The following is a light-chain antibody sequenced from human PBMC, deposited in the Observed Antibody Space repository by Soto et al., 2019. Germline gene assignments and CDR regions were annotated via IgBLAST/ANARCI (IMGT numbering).Light chain of an antibody. Sequence: EIGLTQSPGPLSLSPGERATLSCRASQSVSNNYLAWYQQKPGQAPXXLIYGASNRATGIPDRFSGSGSGTEFTLTISRLDPEYFAVDYCQQYGSSGTFGQGTKVDIK. CDR3: QQYGSSGT. CDR2: GAS. J-gene: IGKJ1*01. CDR1: QSVSNNY. V-gene: IGKV3-20*01.